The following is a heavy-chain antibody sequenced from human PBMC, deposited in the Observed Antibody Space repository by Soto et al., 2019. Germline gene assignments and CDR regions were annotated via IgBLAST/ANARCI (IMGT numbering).Heavy chain of an antibody. J-gene: IGHJ6*02. D-gene: IGHD3-3*01. CDR1: GGTFSSYA. Sequence: QVQLVQSGAEVKKPGSSVKVSCKASGGTFSSYAISWVRQAPGQGLEWMGGSIPIFGTANYAQKFQGRVTITADESTSTAYMELSSLRSEDTAVYYCASGDYDFWSGPGGGMDVWGQETTVTVSS. CDR2: SIPIFGTA. CDR3: ASGDYDFWSGPGGGMDV. V-gene: IGHV1-69*12.